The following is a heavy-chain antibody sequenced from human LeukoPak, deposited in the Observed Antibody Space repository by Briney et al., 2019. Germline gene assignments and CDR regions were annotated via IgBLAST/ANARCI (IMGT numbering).Heavy chain of an antibody. CDR3: ARDVLTFGGVSADNSDY. CDR2: IKQDGSEK. V-gene: IGHV3-7*01. J-gene: IGHJ4*02. CDR1: GFTFSSYW. Sequence: GGSLRLSCAASGFTFSSYWMSWVRQAPGKGLEWVANIKQDGSEKYYVDFVKGRFTISRDNAKNSLYLQMNSLRAEDTAVYYCARDVLTFGGVSADNSDYWGQGTLVTVSS. D-gene: IGHD3-16*01.